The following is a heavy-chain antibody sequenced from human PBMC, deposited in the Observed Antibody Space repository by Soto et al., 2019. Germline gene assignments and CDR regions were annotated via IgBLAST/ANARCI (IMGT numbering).Heavy chain of an antibody. Sequence: PSETLSLTCTVSGGSVSSGSYYWSWTRQPPGKGLEWIGYIYYSGSTNYNPSLKSRVTISVDTSKNQFSLKLSSVTAADTAVYYCARAINTHKEQLVAGDDYWGQGTLVT. V-gene: IGHV4-61*01. D-gene: IGHD6-6*01. CDR3: ARAINTHKEQLVAGDDY. CDR1: GGSVSSGSYY. J-gene: IGHJ4*02. CDR2: IYYSGST.